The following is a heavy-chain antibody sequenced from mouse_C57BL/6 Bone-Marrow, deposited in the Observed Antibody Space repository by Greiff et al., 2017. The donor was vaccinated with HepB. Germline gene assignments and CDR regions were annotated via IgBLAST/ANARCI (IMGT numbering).Heavy chain of an antibody. V-gene: IGHV1-82*01. J-gene: IGHJ3*01. CDR2: IHPGDGDT. CDR3: ARSQGFAY. CDR1: GYAFSSSW. Sequence: QVQLKESGPELVKPGASVKISCKASGYAFSSSWMNWVKQRPGKGLEWIGRIHPGDGDTNYNGKFKGKATLTADKSSSTAYMQLSSLTSEDSAVYFCARSQGFAYWGQGTLVTVSA.